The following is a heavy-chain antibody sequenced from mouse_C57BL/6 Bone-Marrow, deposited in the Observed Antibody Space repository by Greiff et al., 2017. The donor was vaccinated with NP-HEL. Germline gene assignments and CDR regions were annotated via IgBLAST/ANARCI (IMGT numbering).Heavy chain of an antibody. CDR2: IYPRSGNT. V-gene: IGHV1-81*01. D-gene: IGHD1-1*01. J-gene: IGHJ2*01. CDR1: GYTFTSYG. CDR3: ARNYYYGSTPPY. Sequence: QVQLQQSGAELARPGASVKLSCKASGYTFTSYGISWVKQRPGQGLEWIGEIYPRSGNTYYNEKFKGKATLTADKSSSTAYMELRSLTSEDSAVYFCARNYYYGSTPPYWGQGTTLTVSS.